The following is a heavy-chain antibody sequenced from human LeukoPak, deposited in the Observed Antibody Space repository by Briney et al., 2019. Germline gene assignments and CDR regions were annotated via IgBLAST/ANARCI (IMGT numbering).Heavy chain of an antibody. D-gene: IGHD2-15*01. CDR1: GGSFSGYY. CDR3: ARLEVVAAYGMDV. CDR2: INHSGST. V-gene: IGHV4-34*01. Sequence: SETLSHTCAVYGGSFSGYYWSWIRQPPGKGLEWIGEINHSGSTNYNPSLKSRVTISVDTSKNQFSLKLSSVTAADTAVYYCARLEVVAAYGMDVWGKGTTVTVSS. J-gene: IGHJ6*04.